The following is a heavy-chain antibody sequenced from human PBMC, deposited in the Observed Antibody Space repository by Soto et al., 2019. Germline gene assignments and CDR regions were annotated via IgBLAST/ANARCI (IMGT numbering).Heavy chain of an antibody. D-gene: IGHD3-3*01. CDR3: ARGLTIFGVVIGY. CDR2: INSGNGNT. V-gene: IGHV1-3*01. J-gene: IGHJ4*02. Sequence: SSVKVSCKTSGYTFTNYFVDWVLQAPGQGLEWMGWINSGNGNTKYSEKFQGRVTITRDTSASTAYMELNSLTSEDTAVYYCARGLTIFGVVIGYWGQGTLVTAPQ. CDR1: GYTFTNYF.